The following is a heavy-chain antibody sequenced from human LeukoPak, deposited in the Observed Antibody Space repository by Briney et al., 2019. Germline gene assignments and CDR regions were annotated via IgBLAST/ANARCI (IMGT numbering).Heavy chain of an antibody. CDR1: GYTFTSYG. CDR2: IIPISRTA. V-gene: IGHV1-69*13. D-gene: IGHD3-22*01. Sequence: ASVKVSCKASGYTFTSYGISWVRQAPGQGLEWMGGIIPISRTAHYAQNVQGRVAITADESTSTVYMELCSLRSEDTAVFYCARTTKIYHGSGYPHYYYYGMDIWGPGTTVTVSS. CDR3: ARTTKIYHGSGYPHYYYYGMDI. J-gene: IGHJ6*02.